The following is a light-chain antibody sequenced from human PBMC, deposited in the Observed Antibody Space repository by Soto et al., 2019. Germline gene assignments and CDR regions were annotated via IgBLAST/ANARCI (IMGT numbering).Light chain of an antibody. CDR1: QSISSW. CDR3: QHYNTHSPT. Sequence: DIQMTQSPSTLSASVGDRVTITCRASQSISSWLAWYQQQPGKAPRLLIYAASSLQSGVPTRFSGSGSGTDFTLTITNLQPDDFATFYCQHYNTHSPTFGHATKVDIK. CDR2: AAS. J-gene: IGKJ1*01. V-gene: IGKV1-5*01.